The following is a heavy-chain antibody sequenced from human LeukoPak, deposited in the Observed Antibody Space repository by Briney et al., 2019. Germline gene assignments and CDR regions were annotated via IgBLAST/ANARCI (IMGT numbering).Heavy chain of an antibody. CDR1: GFTFSSYS. V-gene: IGHV3-48*04. D-gene: IGHD1-7*01. CDR3: ARELKNYPYYFDY. J-gene: IGHJ4*02. Sequence: GGSLRLSCAASGFTFSSYSMNWVRQAPGKGLEWVSYISSSSTIYYADSVKGRYTISRDNAKNSLYLQMNSLRAEDTAVYYCARELKNYPYYFDYWGQGTLVTVSS. CDR2: ISSSSTI.